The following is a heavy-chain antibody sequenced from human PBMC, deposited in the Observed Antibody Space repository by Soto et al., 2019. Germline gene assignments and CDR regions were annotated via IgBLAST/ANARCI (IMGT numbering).Heavy chain of an antibody. Sequence: VQLVESGGGVVQPGSSLRLSCAASGFTFSDYAMHWVRQAPGKGLEWVAVVSHDGRNTHYADSVKGRFTISRDSSKNTVSLEMTSLRAEDTAVHYCAKVGRQWLVTSDFNYWGQGALVTVSS. D-gene: IGHD6-19*01. CDR3: AKVGRQWLVTSDFNY. V-gene: IGHV3-30*18. CDR1: GFTFSDYA. J-gene: IGHJ4*02. CDR2: VSHDGRNT.